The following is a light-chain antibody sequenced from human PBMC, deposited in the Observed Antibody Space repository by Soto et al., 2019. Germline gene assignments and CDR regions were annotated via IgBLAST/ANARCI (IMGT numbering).Light chain of an antibody. CDR1: SSDVGGYNY. CDR3: SSYAGSNSHVV. CDR2: EVS. V-gene: IGLV2-8*01. J-gene: IGLJ2*01. Sequence: QSALTQPPSASGSPGQSVTISCTGTSSDVGGYNYVSWYQQHPGKAPKFMIYEVSKRPSGVPDRFSGSKSGNTASLTVSGLQAEDEADYYCSSYAGSNSHVVFGGGTKVTVL.